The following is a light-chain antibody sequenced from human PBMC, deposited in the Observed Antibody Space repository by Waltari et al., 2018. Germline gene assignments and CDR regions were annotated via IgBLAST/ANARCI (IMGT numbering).Light chain of an antibody. CDR3: HHWYT. V-gene: IGKV3-11*01. CDR2: DAS. CDR1: QSVSSY. J-gene: IGKJ2*01. Sequence: EIVLTQSPATLSLSPGERATLSCRANQSVSSYLAWYQQKPGQAPRLLIYDASNRATGIPARFSGSGSGTDFTLTISSLEPEDFAVYYCHHWYTFGQGTKLEIK.